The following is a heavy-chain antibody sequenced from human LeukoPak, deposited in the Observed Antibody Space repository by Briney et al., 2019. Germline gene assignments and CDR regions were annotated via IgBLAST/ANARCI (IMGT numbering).Heavy chain of an antibody. J-gene: IGHJ4*02. V-gene: IGHV3-7*05. Sequence: GGFLRLSCAASGFTFSSYWMSWVRQAPGKGLEWVANIKQDGSETYYVDSVKGRFTISRDNSKNTLYLQMNSLRAEDTAVYYCATKRGYNYGLDYWGQGTLVTVSS. CDR2: IKQDGSET. CDR1: GFTFSSYW. CDR3: ATKRGYNYGLDY. D-gene: IGHD5-18*01.